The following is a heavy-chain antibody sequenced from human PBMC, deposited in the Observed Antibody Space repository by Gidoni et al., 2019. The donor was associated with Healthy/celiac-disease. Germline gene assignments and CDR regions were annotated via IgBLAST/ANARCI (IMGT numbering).Heavy chain of an antibody. CDR3: ARRPYGDYGSHFDY. J-gene: IGHJ4*02. Sequence: EVQLVESGGGLVQPGGSLRLSCAASGFTFSSYWMSWVRQAPGKGLEWVANIKQDGSEKYYVDSVKGRFTISRDNAKNSLYLQMNSLRAEDTAVYYCARRPYGDYGSHFDYWGQGTLVTVSS. D-gene: IGHD4-17*01. CDR2: IKQDGSEK. CDR1: GFTFSSYW. V-gene: IGHV3-7*01.